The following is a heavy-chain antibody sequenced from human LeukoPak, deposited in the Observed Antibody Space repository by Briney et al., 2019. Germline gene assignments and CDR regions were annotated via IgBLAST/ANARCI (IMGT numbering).Heavy chain of an antibody. V-gene: IGHV4-34*01. CDR1: GGSFSGYY. J-gene: IGHJ3*02. Sequence: SETLSLTCAVYGGSFSGYYWSWIRQPPGKGLGWIGEINHSGSTNYNPSLKNRVTISVDTSKNQFSLKLSSVTAADTAVYYCARWEPLWYAFDIWGQGTMVTVSS. CDR2: INHSGST. D-gene: IGHD5-18*01. CDR3: ARWEPLWYAFDI.